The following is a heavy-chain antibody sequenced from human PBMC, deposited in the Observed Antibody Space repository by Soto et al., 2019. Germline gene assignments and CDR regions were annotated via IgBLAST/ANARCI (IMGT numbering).Heavy chain of an antibody. CDR2: ISSSSSYI. J-gene: IGHJ6*02. CDR3: ARDFEPWGSTYGMDV. V-gene: IGHV3-21*01. Sequence: GGSLRLSCAASGFTFSSYSMNWVRQAPGKGLEWVSSISSSSSYIYYADSVKGRFTISRDNAKNSLYLQMNSLRAEDTAVYYCARDFEPWGSTYGMDVWGQGTTVTVSS. CDR1: GFTFSSYS. D-gene: IGHD3-16*01.